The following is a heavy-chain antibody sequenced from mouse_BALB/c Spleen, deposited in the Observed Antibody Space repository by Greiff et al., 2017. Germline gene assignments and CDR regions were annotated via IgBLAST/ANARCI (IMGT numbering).Heavy chain of an antibody. Sequence: EVKVEESGGGLVQPGGSMKLSCVASGFTFSNYWMNWVRQSPEKGLEWVAEIRLKSNNYATHYAESVKGRFTISRDDSKSSVYLQMNNLRAEDTGIYYCTRSTVVPFDYWGQGTTLTVSS. D-gene: IGHD1-1*01. CDR1: GFTFSNYW. V-gene: IGHV6-6*02. CDR2: IRLKSNNYAT. J-gene: IGHJ2*01. CDR3: TRSTVVPFDY.